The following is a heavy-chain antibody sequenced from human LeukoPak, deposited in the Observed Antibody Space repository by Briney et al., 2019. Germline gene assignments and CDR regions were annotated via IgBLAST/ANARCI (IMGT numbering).Heavy chain of an antibody. CDR2: IYSGGST. V-gene: IGHV3-53*01. J-gene: IGHJ4*02. CDR3: ARDIAVAGAIDY. CDR1: GFTVSSNY. D-gene: IGHD6-19*01. Sequence: GGSLRLSCAASGFTVSSNYMSWVRQAPGKGLEWVSVIYSGGSTYYADSVKGRFTISRGNSKNTLYLQMNSLRAEDTAVYYCARDIAVAGAIDYWGQGTLVTVSS.